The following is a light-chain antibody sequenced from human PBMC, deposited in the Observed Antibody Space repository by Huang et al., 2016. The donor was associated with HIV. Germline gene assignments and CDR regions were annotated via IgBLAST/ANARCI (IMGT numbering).Light chain of an antibody. CDR2: LGA. CDR1: QSLLHSNGYNY. J-gene: IGKJ3*01. CDR3: MQALQTPV. Sequence: EIVMTQSPLSLPVTPGAPASISCRSSQSLLHSNGYNYLDWYLQKPGQSPQLLIYLGANRASGVPDRFSGSGSGTDFTLKISRVEAEDVGIYYCMQALQTPVFGPGTRVDIK. V-gene: IGKV2-28*01.